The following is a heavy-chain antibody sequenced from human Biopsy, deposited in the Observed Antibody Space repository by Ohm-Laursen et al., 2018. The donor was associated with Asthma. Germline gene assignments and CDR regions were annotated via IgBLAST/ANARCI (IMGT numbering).Heavy chain of an antibody. D-gene: IGHD3-10*01. CDR1: GYTFNSAG. Sequence: SVKVSCKPSGYTFNSAGITWVRQAPGQGLEWMGWISVYNGNTKVAQKLQDRVTMITDTSTSTAYMELGSLRSDDTAVYFCARAVDYSHYYGIDIWGQGTTVTVS. CDR3: ARAVDYSHYYGIDI. CDR2: ISVYNGNT. J-gene: IGHJ6*02. V-gene: IGHV1-18*01.